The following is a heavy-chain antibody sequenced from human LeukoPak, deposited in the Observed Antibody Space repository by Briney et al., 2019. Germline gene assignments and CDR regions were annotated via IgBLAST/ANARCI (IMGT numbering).Heavy chain of an antibody. V-gene: IGHV3-7*01. CDR2: IKQDGSEK. D-gene: IGHD3-22*01. CDR1: GFTFSTYW. Sequence: GGSLRLSCAASGFTFSTYWMAWVRQAPGKGLEWVANIKQDGSEKYYVGSVKGRFTISRDNAKNSLYLQMNSLRAEDTAVYYCARDLGDSSGYPPHDAFDIWGQGTMVTVSS. J-gene: IGHJ3*02. CDR3: ARDLGDSSGYPPHDAFDI.